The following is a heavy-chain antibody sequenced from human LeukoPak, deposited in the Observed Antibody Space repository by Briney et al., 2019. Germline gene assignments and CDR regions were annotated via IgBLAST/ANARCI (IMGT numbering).Heavy chain of an antibody. J-gene: IGHJ4*02. V-gene: IGHV3-74*01. Sequence: PGGSLRLACLPVAPTFGNDWMHWVRQAPGKGLVWVSRINTDGSTTTNADSVKARFNISRDNDQNTLYLQMNSLRAEDTAVYYCARSAGGNYFDYWDQGTLVTVP. CDR3: ARSAGGNYFDY. CDR2: INTDGSTT. D-gene: IGHD2-8*02. CDR1: APTFGNDW.